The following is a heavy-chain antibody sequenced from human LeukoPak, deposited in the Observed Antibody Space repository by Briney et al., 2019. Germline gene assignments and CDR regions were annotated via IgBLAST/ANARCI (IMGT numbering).Heavy chain of an antibody. J-gene: IGHJ4*02. CDR3: ARRLLRDSFDY. CDR2: IIPIFGTA. CDR1: GGTFSSYA. D-gene: IGHD3-3*01. V-gene: IGHV1-69*01. Sequence: SVKVSCKASGGTFSSYAIRWVRQAPGQGLEWMGGIIPIFGTANYAQKFQGRVTITADESTSTAYMELSRLRSDDTAVYYCARRLLRDSFDYWGQGTLVTVSS.